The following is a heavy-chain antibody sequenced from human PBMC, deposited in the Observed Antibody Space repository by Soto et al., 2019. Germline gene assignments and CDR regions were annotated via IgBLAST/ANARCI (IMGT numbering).Heavy chain of an antibody. J-gene: IGHJ4*02. CDR2: IYYSGST. D-gene: IGHD3-16*02. CDR1: GGSISSYY. V-gene: IGHV4-59*01. Sequence: PSETLSLTCTVSGGSISSYYWSWIRQPPGKGLEWIGYIYYSGSTNYNPSLKSRVTISVDTSKNQFSLKLSSVTAADTAVYYCAREGIWGSYRGPDDWGQGTLVTVSS. CDR3: AREGIWGSYRGPDD.